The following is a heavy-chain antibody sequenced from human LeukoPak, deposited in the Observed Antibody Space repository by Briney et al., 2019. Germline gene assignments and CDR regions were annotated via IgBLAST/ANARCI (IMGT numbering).Heavy chain of an antibody. CDR1: GYTFTSYD. CDR2: MNPNSGNT. V-gene: IGHV1-8*01. D-gene: IGHD3-22*01. Sequence: ASVKVSCKASGYTFTSYDINWVRQATGQGLEWMGWMNPNSGNTVYAQKLQGRVTMTRNTSISTAYMDLSSLRSEDTAVHYCARGHYESGGYYFDYWGQGTLVTVSS. J-gene: IGHJ4*02. CDR3: ARGHYESGGYYFDY.